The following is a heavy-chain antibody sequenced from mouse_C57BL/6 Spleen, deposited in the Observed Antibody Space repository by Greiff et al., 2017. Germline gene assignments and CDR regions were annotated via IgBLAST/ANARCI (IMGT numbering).Heavy chain of an antibody. CDR1: GYTFTDYE. V-gene: IGHV1-15*01. CDR2: IDPETGGT. Sequence: QVQLKESGAELVRPGASVTLSCKASGYTFTDYEMHWVKQTPVHGLEWIGAIDPETGGTAYNQKVKGKAILTADKSSSTAYMELRSLTSEDSAVYYCTTGSNYLSWFAYWGQGTLVTVSA. J-gene: IGHJ3*01. CDR3: TTGSNYLSWFAY. D-gene: IGHD2-5*01.